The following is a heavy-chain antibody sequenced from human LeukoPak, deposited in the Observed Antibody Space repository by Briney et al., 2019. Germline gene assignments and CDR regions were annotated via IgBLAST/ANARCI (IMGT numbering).Heavy chain of an antibody. Sequence: GGSLRLSCAASGFTFSGYAMSWVRQAPGKGLEWVSAISGSGGSTYYADSVKGRFTISRDNSKNTLYLQMNSLRAEDTAVYYCAKVTGIAAAGRVDYWGQGTLVTVSS. V-gene: IGHV3-23*01. CDR1: GFTFSGYA. D-gene: IGHD6-13*01. CDR2: ISGSGGST. J-gene: IGHJ4*02. CDR3: AKVTGIAAAGRVDY.